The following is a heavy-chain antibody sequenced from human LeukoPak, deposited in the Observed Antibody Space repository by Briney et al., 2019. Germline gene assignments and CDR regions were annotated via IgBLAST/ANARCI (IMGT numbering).Heavy chain of an antibody. D-gene: IGHD3-10*01. CDR3: TTDRGALTN. J-gene: IGHJ4*02. V-gene: IGHV3-15*01. Sequence: PGGSLRLSCATSGFTFSDAWMSWVRQAPGEGLEWVGRIQSKIDGGPPDYAAPVKGRFTISRDDSKNTLYLQMNSLKAGDTAVYYCTTDRGALTNWGPGTLVTVSS. CDR1: GFTFSDAW. CDR2: IQSKIDGGPP.